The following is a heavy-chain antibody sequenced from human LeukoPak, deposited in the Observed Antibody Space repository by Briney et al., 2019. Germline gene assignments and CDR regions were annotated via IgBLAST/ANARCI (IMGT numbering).Heavy chain of an antibody. CDR3: SRLGNRAFAL. V-gene: IGHV3-7*05. J-gene: IGHJ3*01. D-gene: IGHD1-26*01. Sequence: GGSLTLSCAVSGFSSRNYCMSWVRQAPGKGLEWVANIKADGSGTSYVDSVKGRFTISRDNAKNSLDLQMNSLRAEDTAVYYCSRLGNRAFALCGQATMVIVSS. CDR1: GFSSRNYC. CDR2: IKADGSGT.